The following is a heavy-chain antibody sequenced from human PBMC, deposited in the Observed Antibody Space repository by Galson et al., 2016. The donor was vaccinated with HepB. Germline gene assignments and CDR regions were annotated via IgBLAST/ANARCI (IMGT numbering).Heavy chain of an antibody. J-gene: IGHJ6*02. CDR3: ARGFWFGLGRKYGMDV. CDR1: GFTFKTYA. D-gene: IGHD3-10*01. CDR2: IWHDGSKK. V-gene: IGHV3-33*02. Sequence: SLRLSCAASGFTFKTYAMHWVRQAPGKGLDWVAVIWHDGSKKYFADSTKGRFTVSRDNSKNSLFLQMKSLRDEDTAVYYCARGFWFGLGRKYGMDVWGQGTTVTVSS.